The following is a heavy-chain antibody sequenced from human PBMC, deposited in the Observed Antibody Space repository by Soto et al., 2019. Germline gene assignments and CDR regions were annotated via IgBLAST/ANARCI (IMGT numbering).Heavy chain of an antibody. J-gene: IGHJ5*02. CDR2: IIPIFGTA. CDR3: ARVILTAAGLGWFDP. CDR1: GGTFSSYA. Sequence: QVQLVQSGAEVKKPGSSVKVSCKASGGTFSSYAISWVRQAPGQGLEWMGGIIPIFGTANYAQKFQGRVTITADESTSTAYMELSSQRSEDTAVYYCARVILTAAGLGWFDPWGQGTLVTVSS. D-gene: IGHD6-13*01. V-gene: IGHV1-69*01.